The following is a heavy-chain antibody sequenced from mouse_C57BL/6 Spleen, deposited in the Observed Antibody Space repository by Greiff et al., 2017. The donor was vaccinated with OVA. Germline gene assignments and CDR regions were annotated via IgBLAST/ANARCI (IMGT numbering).Heavy chain of an antibody. Sequence: EVHLVESGPELVKPGASVKMSCKASGYTFTDYNMHWVKQSHGKSLEWIGYINPNNGGTSYNQKFKGKATLTVNKSSSTAYMELRSLTSEDSAVYDCARSDYYGSSWFAYWGQGTLVTVSA. V-gene: IGHV1-22*01. CDR1: GYTFTDYN. CDR3: ARSDYYGSSWFAY. D-gene: IGHD1-1*01. CDR2: INPNNGGT. J-gene: IGHJ3*01.